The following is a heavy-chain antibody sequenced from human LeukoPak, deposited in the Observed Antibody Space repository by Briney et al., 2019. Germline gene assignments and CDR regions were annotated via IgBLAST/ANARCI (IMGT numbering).Heavy chain of an antibody. Sequence: PSETLSLTCTVSGGSISSSSYYWGWIRQPPGKGLEWIGNIYYTDSTEYNPSLKSRVTISVDISKNQLSLKLTSMTAADTAVYYCARDSRYYYDSSGYHGAFDIWGQGTMVTVSS. CDR2: IYYTDST. CDR3: ARDSRYYYDSSGYHGAFDI. J-gene: IGHJ3*02. D-gene: IGHD3-22*01. V-gene: IGHV4-39*07. CDR1: GGSISSSSYY.